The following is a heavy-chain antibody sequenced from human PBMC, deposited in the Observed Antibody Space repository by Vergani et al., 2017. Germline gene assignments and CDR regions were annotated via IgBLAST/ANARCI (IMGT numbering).Heavy chain of an antibody. J-gene: IGHJ4*02. CDR2: IYPGDSDT. CDR1: GYSFTSYW. CDR3: ARTYYYDSSGYPYLDY. D-gene: IGHD3-22*01. Sequence: EVQLVQSGAEVKKPGESLKISCKGSGYSFTSYWIGWVRQMPGKGLEWMGIIYPGDSDTRYSPSFQGQVTISADKSISTAYLPWSSLKASDTAMYYCARTYYYDSSGYPYLDYWGQGTLVTVSS. V-gene: IGHV5-51*03.